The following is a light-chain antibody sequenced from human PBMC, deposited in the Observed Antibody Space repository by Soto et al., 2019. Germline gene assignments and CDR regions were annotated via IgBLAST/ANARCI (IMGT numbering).Light chain of an antibody. Sequence: QSVLTQPASVSGSPRESITISCTGTSSDVGGYNYVSWYQQHPGKAPKLMIYEVSNRPPGVSNRFSGSKSGNTASLTISGLQAEDEADYYCSSYTSGSTYVFGTGTKLTVL. CDR3: SSYTSGSTYV. CDR2: EVS. J-gene: IGLJ1*01. V-gene: IGLV2-14*01. CDR1: SSDVGGYNY.